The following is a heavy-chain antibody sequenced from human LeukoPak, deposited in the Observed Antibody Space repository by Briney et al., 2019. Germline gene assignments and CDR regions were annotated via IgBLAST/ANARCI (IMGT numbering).Heavy chain of an antibody. CDR1: GFTFSDFW. CDR3: AREDSSGYPVDY. V-gene: IGHV3-21*01. Sequence: TGGSLRLSCAASGFTFSDFWMSWVRQAPGKGLEWVSSISSSSSYIYYADSVKGRFTISRDNAKNSLYLQMNSLRAEDTAVYYCAREDSSGYPVDYWGQGTLVTVSS. J-gene: IGHJ4*02. CDR2: ISSSSSYI. D-gene: IGHD3-22*01.